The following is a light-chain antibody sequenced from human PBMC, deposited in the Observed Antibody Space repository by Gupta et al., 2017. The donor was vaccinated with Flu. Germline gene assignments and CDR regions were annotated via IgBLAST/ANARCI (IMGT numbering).Light chain of an antibody. Sequence: QSALTQPASVSGSPGQSITISCTGTSNDVGGYNYVSWYQQNPGKATKLMIYEVSNRPSGVSNRFSGSKSGNTASLTISGLQAEDEADYYCTSYTSSTTLVFGGGTKVTVL. CDR3: TSYTSSTTLV. CDR2: EVS. V-gene: IGLV2-14*01. CDR1: SNDVGGYNY. J-gene: IGLJ2*01.